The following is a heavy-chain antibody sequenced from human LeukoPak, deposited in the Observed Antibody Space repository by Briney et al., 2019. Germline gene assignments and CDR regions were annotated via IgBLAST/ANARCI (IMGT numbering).Heavy chain of an antibody. V-gene: IGHV3-15*01. J-gene: IGHJ4*02. CDR3: STAMFD. D-gene: IGHD3-10*02. CDR1: GFTFSNAW. CDR2: IKRITDGGAT. Sequence: PGGSLRLSCAASGFTFSNAWMSWVPQAPGKGLEWVGRIKRITDGGATDYAAPVKGRFIISRDDSKNTLYLQMNSLKTEDTAVYYCSTAMFDWGQGTLVTVSS.